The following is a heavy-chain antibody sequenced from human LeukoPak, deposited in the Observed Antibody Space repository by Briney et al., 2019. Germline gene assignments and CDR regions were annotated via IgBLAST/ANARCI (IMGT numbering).Heavy chain of an antibody. D-gene: IGHD5-12*01. V-gene: IGHV4-59*01. CDR2: IHDSGIT. CDR1: GVSISDSY. CDR3: ARGGYMSNWFEH. Sequence: NTSETLSLTCSVSGVSISDSYWSWIRQPPGKGLEWIGKIHDSGITNYNPSLKSRVTFSVDTSKKQFSLNLNSVTAADTAVYYCARGGYMSNWFEHWGQGTPVTVSS. J-gene: IGHJ5*02.